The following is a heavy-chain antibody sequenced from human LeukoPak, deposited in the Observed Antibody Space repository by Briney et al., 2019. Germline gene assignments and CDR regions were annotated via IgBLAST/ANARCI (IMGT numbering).Heavy chain of an antibody. V-gene: IGHV4-59*01. CDR3: ASGKQQLAPGAFDI. D-gene: IGHD6-13*01. Sequence: SETLSLTCTVSGGSISSYYWSWIRQPPGKGLEWIGYIYCSGSTNYNPSLKSRVTISVDTSKNQFSLKLSSVTAADTAVYYCASGKQQLAPGAFDIWGQGTMVTVSS. CDR1: GGSISSYY. CDR2: IYCSGST. J-gene: IGHJ3*02.